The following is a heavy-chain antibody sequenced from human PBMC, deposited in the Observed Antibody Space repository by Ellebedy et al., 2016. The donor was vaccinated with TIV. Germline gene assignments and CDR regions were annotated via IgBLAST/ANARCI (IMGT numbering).Heavy chain of an antibody. D-gene: IGHD3-16*01. J-gene: IGHJ3*02. CDR3: ARGNPGYFGGLDI. CDR1: GFTFSNYW. V-gene: IGHV3-74*01. CDR2: INRDGSSA. Sequence: GESLKISCAASGFTFSNYWIHWVHQAPGKGLVLLSRINRDGSSANYADSVKGRFSISRDNSKNTLYVQMNSLRAEDTAVYYCARGNPGYFGGLDIWGQGTEVTVSS.